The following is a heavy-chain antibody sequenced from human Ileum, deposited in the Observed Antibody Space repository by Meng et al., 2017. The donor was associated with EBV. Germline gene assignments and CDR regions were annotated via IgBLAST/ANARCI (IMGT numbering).Heavy chain of an antibody. J-gene: IGHJ4*02. CDR1: GGSIRSISDD. CDR2: IYYSGST. V-gene: IGHV4-39*01. Sequence: HLHDPGSAPVLGNLPEHLSLSGTVSGGSIRSISDDWGWIRQPAGKGLEWIGSIYYSGSTYYNPSLKSRVTISVDTSKNQFSLKLSSVTAADTAVYYCARSIVVVPAAIYYWGQGTLVTVSS. D-gene: IGHD2-2*01. CDR3: ARSIVVVPAAIYY.